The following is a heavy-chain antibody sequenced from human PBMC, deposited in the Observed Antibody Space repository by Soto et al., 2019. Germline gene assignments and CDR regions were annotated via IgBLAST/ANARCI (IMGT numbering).Heavy chain of an antibody. Sequence: GGSLRLSCAASGFTFSSYWMTWLRQAPGKGLEWVANINPDGSAKYYVDSVKGRFTISRDNAKNSLYLQMNSLRVEDTAVYYCEDPHTGNVYFNHWGQGDLVTVSS. V-gene: IGHV3-7*01. CDR3: EDPHTGNVYFNH. CDR2: INPDGSAK. D-gene: IGHD2-8*02. J-gene: IGHJ1*01. CDR1: GFTFSSYW.